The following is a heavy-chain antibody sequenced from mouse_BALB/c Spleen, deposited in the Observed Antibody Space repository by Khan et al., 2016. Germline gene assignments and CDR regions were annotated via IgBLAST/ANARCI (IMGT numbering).Heavy chain of an antibody. CDR1: GYSITSDYA. D-gene: IGHD2-3*01. V-gene: IGHV3-2*02. CDR2: ITYSGST. J-gene: IGHJ3*01. Sequence: EVQLQESGPGLVKPSQSLFLTCTVTGYSITSDYAWNWIRQFPGNRLEWLGYITYSGSTTYNPSLKSRISITRDTSKNQFFLQLNSVITEDTATYYCANDVYFPAWFAYWGQGTLVTVSA. CDR3: ANDVYFPAWFAY.